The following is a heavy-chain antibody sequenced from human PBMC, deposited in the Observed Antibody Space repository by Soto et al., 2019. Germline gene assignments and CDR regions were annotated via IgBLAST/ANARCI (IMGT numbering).Heavy chain of an antibody. Sequence: QVHLVESGGGVVQPGRSLSLSCAASGFTLSSSGMHWVRQAPGKGLEWVAVIWSDGSTKDYADSVKGRFTISRDNSKNTVYLQMGSLRAEDTAVYYCARDKGGAPFDYWGQGTLVTVSS. J-gene: IGHJ4*02. CDR1: GFTLSSSG. D-gene: IGHD3-16*01. CDR3: ARDKGGAPFDY. V-gene: IGHV3-33*01. CDR2: IWSDGSTK.